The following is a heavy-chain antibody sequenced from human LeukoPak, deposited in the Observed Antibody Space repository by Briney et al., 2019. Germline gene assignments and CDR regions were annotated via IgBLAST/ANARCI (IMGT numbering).Heavy chain of an antibody. V-gene: IGHV3-33*01. CDR1: GFTFSSYG. Sequence: GGSLRLSCAASGFTFSSYGMHWVRQAPGKGLEWVAVIWYDGSNKYYADSVKGRFTISGDNSKNTLYLQMNSLRAEDTAVYYCATTLYSSGWYPSFDYWGQGTLVTVSS. J-gene: IGHJ4*02. CDR3: ATTLYSSGWYPSFDY. D-gene: IGHD6-19*01. CDR2: IWYDGSNK.